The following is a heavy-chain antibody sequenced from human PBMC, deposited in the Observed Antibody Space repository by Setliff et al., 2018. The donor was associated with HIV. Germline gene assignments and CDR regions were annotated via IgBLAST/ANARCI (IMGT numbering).Heavy chain of an antibody. V-gene: IGHV4-34*01. CDR3: ARHGDSSGGFGAVYYGIDA. CDR1: GASFSDYY. D-gene: IGHD3-10*01. J-gene: IGHJ6*02. Sequence: KPSETLSLTCAVYGASFSDYYWSWIRQPPGKGLEWIGEINHSGSANYNPSLKGRVTLSVDTSKNQFSLKLNSVTAADTAVYYCARHGDSSGGFGAVYYGIDAWGQGTTVTVS. CDR2: INHSGSA.